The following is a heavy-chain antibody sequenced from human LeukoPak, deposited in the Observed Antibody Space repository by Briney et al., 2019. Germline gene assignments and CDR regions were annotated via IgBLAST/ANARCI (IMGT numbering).Heavy chain of an antibody. CDR2: IYHSGST. CDR3: ARGHDYGNLQGAFDI. D-gene: IGHD4-11*01. J-gene: IGHJ3*02. CDR1: GGSISSSNW. V-gene: IGHV4-4*02. Sequence: SETLSLTCAVSGGSISSSNWWSWVRPPPGKGLEWIGEIYHSGSTNYNPSLKSRVTISVDKSKNQFSLKLSSVTAADTAVYYCARGHDYGNLQGAFDIWGQGTMVTVSS.